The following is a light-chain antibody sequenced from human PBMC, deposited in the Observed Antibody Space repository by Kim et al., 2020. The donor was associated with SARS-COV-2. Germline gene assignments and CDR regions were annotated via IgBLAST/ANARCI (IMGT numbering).Light chain of an antibody. CDR2: QDT. CDR1: ELGDKN. Sequence: SYELTQPPSLSVSPGQTASITCSGDELGDKNVCWYQQKPGQSPVVIIYQDTKRSSGIPDRFSGSKSGNTATLTISGTQALDEADYSCQVWDRSTVVFGGGNQLTVL. V-gene: IGLV3-1*01. J-gene: IGLJ2*01. CDR3: QVWDRSTVV.